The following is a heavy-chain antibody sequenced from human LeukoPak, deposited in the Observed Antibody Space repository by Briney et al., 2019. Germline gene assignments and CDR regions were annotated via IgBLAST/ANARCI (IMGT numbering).Heavy chain of an antibody. CDR3: ARSDIVVVPAAIRRFQFDY. CDR1: GYTFTSYY. Sequence: ASVKVSCKASGYTFTSYYMHWVRQAPGQGLEWMGIINPSGGSTSYAQKFQGRVTMTRDTSTSTVYMELSSLRSEDTAVYYCARSDIVVVPAAIRRFQFDYWGQGTLVTVSS. J-gene: IGHJ4*02. CDR2: INPSGGST. V-gene: IGHV1-46*01. D-gene: IGHD2-2*02.